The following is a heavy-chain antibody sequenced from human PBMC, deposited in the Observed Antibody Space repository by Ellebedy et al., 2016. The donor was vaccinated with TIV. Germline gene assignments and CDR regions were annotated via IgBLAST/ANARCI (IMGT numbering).Heavy chain of an antibody. CDR3: ASILGKYWYFDL. J-gene: IGHJ2*01. D-gene: IGHD3-3*02. Sequence: PGGSLRLSCAASGFTFSSYAMHWVRQAPGKGLEWVAVISYDGSNNYYADSRKGRFTISSDNSKSTRYLQMNSLQAEDPAVYYCASILGKYWYFDLWGRGTLVTVSS. CDR2: ISYDGSNN. V-gene: IGHV3-30-3*01. CDR1: GFTFSSYA.